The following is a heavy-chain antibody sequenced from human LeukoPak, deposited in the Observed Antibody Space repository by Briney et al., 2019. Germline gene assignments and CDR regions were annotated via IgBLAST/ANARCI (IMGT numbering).Heavy chain of an antibody. CDR3: ARDSRYCSSTSCYDAFDI. J-gene: IGHJ3*02. CDR1: GFTFSSYA. CDR2: ISYDGSNK. V-gene: IGHV3-30-3*01. D-gene: IGHD2-2*01. Sequence: GGSLRLSCAASGFTFSSYAMHWVRQAPGKGLEWVAVISYDGSNKYYADSVKGRFTISRDNSKNTLYLQMNSLRAEDTAVYYCARDSRYCSSTSCYDAFDIWGQGTMVTVSS.